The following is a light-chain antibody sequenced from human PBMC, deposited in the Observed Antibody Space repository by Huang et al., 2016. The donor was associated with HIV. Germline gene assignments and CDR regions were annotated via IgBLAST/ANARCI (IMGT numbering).Light chain of an antibody. CDR2: WSS. J-gene: IGKJ5*01. CDR1: QSLLYRSNNKNN. CDR3: QQFYSTPIT. Sequence: DIVMTQSPDSLAVSLGERATINCKSSQSLLYRSNNKNNVAWYQQKPGKPPKLLIYWSSTREAGVPDRFGGSGSGTDFTLTISSLQAEDVAVYHCQQFYSTPITFGQGTRLEIK. V-gene: IGKV4-1*01.